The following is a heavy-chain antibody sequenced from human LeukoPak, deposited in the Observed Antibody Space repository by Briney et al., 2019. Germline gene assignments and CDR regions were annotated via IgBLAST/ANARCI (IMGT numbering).Heavy chain of an antibody. V-gene: IGHV5-51*01. CDR1: GYSFTSYW. Sequence: GESLKISCKGSGYSFTSYWIGWVRQMPGKGLEWMGIIYPGDSDTRYSPSFQGQATISADKSISTAYLQWSSLKASDTAMYYCARHVVVPTTVTTLDYWGQGTLVTVSS. J-gene: IGHJ4*02. CDR2: IYPGDSDT. CDR3: ARHVVVPTTVTTLDY. D-gene: IGHD4-17*01.